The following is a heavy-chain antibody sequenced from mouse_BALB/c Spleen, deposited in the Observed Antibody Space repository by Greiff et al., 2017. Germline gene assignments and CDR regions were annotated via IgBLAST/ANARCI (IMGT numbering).Heavy chain of an antibody. CDR2: IDPENGNT. V-gene: IGHV14-1*02. Sequence: VQLKQSGAELVRPGALVKLSCKASGFNIKDYYMHWVKQRPEQGLEWIGWIDPENGNTIYDPKFQGKASITADTSSNTAYLQLSSLTSEDTAVYYCARRSANSDYWGQGTTLTVSS. J-gene: IGHJ2*01. CDR3: ARRSANSDY. CDR1: GFNIKDYY. D-gene: IGHD3-3*01.